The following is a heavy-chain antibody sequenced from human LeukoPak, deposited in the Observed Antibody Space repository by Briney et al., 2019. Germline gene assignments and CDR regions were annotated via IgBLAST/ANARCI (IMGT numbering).Heavy chain of an antibody. V-gene: IGHV4-30-4*08. CDR1: GGSFSGYY. CDR3: ARAPPTYFWSGYGYYYMDV. D-gene: IGHD3-3*01. Sequence: SETLSLTCAVYGGSFSGYYWSWIRQPPGKGLEWIGYIYYSGSTYYNPSLKSRVTISVDTSKNQFSLKLSSVTAADTAVYYCARAPPTYFWSGYGYYYMDVWGKGTTVTVSS. CDR2: IYYSGST. J-gene: IGHJ6*03.